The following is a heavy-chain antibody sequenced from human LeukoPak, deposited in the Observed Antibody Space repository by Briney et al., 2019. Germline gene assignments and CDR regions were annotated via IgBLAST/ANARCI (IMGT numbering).Heavy chain of an antibody. J-gene: IGHJ4*02. CDR3: ARAEGPWELPGGSYFDY. V-gene: IGHV4-59*01. D-gene: IGHD1-26*01. CDR1: GGSLSSYY. CDR2: IYYSGST. Sequence: SETLSLTCTVSGGSLSSYYWSWIRQPPGKGLEWIGYIYYSGSTNYNPSLKSRVTISVDTSKNQFSLKLSSVTAADTAVYYCARAEGPWELPGGSYFDYWGQGTLVTVSS.